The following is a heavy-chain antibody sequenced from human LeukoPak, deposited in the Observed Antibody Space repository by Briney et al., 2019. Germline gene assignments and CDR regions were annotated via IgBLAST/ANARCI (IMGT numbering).Heavy chain of an antibody. D-gene: IGHD3-22*01. J-gene: IGHJ4*02. CDR3: ARAGNYYYSSGYYSHFEY. CDR2: VYHSGST. Sequence: SETLSLTCTVSGASISSDYWNWIRQPPGKGLEWIGHVYHSGSTNYNPSLKSRVTISVDTSKNQFSLKLSSVTAADTAVYYCARAGNYYYSSGYYSHFEYWGQGTLVTVSS. V-gene: IGHV4-59*01. CDR1: GASISSDY.